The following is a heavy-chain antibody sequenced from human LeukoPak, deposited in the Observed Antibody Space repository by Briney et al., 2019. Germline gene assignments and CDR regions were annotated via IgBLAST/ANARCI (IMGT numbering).Heavy chain of an antibody. CDR1: GDSISTSRYY. CDR2: IYYTGVT. CDR3: ARTLEGYAGMSDY. V-gene: IGHV4-39*07. D-gene: IGHD5-12*01. J-gene: IGHJ4*02. Sequence: PSETLSLTCTVSGDSISTSRYYWGWIRQPPGKGLEWLGTIYYTGVTYYNPSLKSRVTITVDTSKNQFSLNLTSVTAADTAMYYCARTLEGYAGMSDYWGQGALVTVSS.